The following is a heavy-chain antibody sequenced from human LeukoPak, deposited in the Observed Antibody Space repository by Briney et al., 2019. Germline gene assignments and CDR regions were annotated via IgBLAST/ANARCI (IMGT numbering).Heavy chain of an antibody. Sequence: ASVKVSCKASGYTFTSYYMHWVRQAPGQGLEWMGIINPSGGSTSYAQKFQGRVTMTRDMSTSTVYMELSSLRSEDTAVYYCARDNSVEDTAWWFDPWGQGTLVTVSS. J-gene: IGHJ5*02. V-gene: IGHV1-46*01. CDR3: ARDNSVEDTAWWFDP. D-gene: IGHD4-23*01. CDR2: INPSGGST. CDR1: GYTFTSYY.